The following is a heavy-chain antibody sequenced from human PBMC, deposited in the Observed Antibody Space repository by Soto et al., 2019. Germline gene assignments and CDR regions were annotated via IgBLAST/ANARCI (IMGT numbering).Heavy chain of an antibody. D-gene: IGHD3-10*01. Sequence: EEQLLQSGGGLVQPGGSLRLSCAASGFVFANYAMIWVRQVPGRGPEWVAGISADTGNTFYLDSVKGRFTISRDTATSTLHLQMDSLGVVDTAVYYCAKEYARNWYVSESSYGLHAMDLWGQGSKVIVSS. V-gene: IGHV3-23*01. CDR1: GFVFANYA. J-gene: IGHJ3*01. CDR2: ISADTGNT. CDR3: AKEYARNWYVSESSYGLHAMDL.